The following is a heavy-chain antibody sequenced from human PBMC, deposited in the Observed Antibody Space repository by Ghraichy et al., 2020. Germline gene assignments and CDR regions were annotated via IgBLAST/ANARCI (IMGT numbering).Heavy chain of an antibody. CDR3: ATQRGRAPDAYFDY. V-gene: IGHV3-33*03. D-gene: IGHD2-2*01. CDR1: GLIFRNYG. J-gene: IGHJ4*02. Sequence: GESLNISCAASGLIFRNYGMHWVRQAPGKGLDWVGLIWYDGSNTNYADSVRGRFTISRDNSKNILYLQMNGLRGEDTAVYYCATQRGRAPDAYFDYWGQGSLLTVSS. CDR2: IWYDGSNT.